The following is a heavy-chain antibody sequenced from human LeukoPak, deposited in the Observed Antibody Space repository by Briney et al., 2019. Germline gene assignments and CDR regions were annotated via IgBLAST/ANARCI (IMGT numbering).Heavy chain of an antibody. Sequence: MSSETLSLTCTVSGGPISSYYWSWIRQPPGKGLEWIGYIYYSGSTNYNPSLKSRVTISVDTSKNQFSLKLSSVTAADTAIYYCARENPSGYYNRPIDYWGQGTLVTVSS. CDR3: ARENPSGYYNRPIDY. V-gene: IGHV4-59*01. D-gene: IGHD3-22*01. CDR2: IYYSGST. J-gene: IGHJ4*02. CDR1: GGPISSYY.